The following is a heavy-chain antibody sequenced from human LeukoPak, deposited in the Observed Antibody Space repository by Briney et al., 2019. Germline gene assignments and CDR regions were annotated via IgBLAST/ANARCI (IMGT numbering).Heavy chain of an antibody. CDR3: ARGLGTTVTSYYYYYYYMDV. CDR2: IIPIFGTA. D-gene: IGHD4-17*01. J-gene: IGHJ6*03. CDR1: GGTFSSYA. Sequence: SVKVSCKASGGTFSSYAISWVRQTPGQGLEWMGRIIPIFGTANYAQKFQGRVTITTDESTSTAYMELSSLRSEDTAVYYCARGLGTTVTSYYYYYYYMDVWGKGTTVTVSS. V-gene: IGHV1-69*05.